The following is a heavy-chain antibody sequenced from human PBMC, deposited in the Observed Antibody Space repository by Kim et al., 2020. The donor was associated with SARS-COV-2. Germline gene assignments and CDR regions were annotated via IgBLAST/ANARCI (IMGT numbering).Heavy chain of an antibody. Sequence: GGSLRLSCAASGFTVSSNYMSWVRQAPGKGLEWVSVIYSGGSTYYADSVKGRFTISRDNSKNTLYLQMNSLRAEDTAVYYCARDHRYCSSTSCSIYYYYYGMDVWGQGTTVTVSS. CDR2: IYSGGST. J-gene: IGHJ6*02. CDR1: GFTVSSNY. V-gene: IGHV3-66*02. CDR3: ARDHRYCSSTSCSIYYYYYGMDV. D-gene: IGHD2-2*01.